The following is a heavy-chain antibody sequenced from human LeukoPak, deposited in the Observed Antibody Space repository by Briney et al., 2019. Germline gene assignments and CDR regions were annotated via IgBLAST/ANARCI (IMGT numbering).Heavy chain of an antibody. V-gene: IGHV3-21*01. J-gene: IGHJ4*02. D-gene: IGHD6-6*01. CDR3: ARDREQLVGLIDY. CDR1: GFTFSNNG. CDR2: ISSSSSYI. Sequence: GGTLRLSCAASGFTFSNNGMNWVRQAPGKGLEWVSSISSSSSYIYYADSVKGRFTISRDNAKNSLYLQMNSLRAEDTAVYYCARDREQLVGLIDYWGQGTLVTVSS.